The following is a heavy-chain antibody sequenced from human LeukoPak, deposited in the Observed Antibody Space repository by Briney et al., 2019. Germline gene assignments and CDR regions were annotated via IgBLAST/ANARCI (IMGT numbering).Heavy chain of an antibody. CDR2: IYYGGDT. V-gene: IGHV4-39*01. Sequence: SETLSLTCTVSGGSISSTIFYWAWIRQPPGKGLEWIGTIYYGGDTYYNPSLKGRVTISVATSKNQFSLKLSSVTAADAAVYYCARVGATTATTRYYFDYWGQGTLVTVSS. CDR3: ARVGATTATTRYYFDY. J-gene: IGHJ4*02. CDR1: GGSISSTIFY. D-gene: IGHD4-17*01.